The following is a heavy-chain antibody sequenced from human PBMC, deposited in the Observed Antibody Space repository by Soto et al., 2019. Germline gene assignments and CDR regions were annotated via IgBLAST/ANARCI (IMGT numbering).Heavy chain of an antibody. CDR2: IYYSGST. CDR3: ARVNFWSGYCLDY. Sequence: TLSLTCTVSGGSISSGDYYWSWIRQPPGKGLEWIGYIYYSGSTYYNPSLKSRVTISVDTSKNQFSLKLSSVTAADTAVYYCARVNFWSGYCLDYWGQGTLVTVSS. CDR1: GGSISSGDYY. J-gene: IGHJ4*02. V-gene: IGHV4-30-4*01. D-gene: IGHD3-3*01.